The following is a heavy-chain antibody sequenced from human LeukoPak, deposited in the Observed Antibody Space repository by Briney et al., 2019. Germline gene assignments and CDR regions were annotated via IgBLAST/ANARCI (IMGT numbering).Heavy chain of an antibody. CDR3: ARAGIDNALGY. CDR2: IWDDGSNK. J-gene: IGHJ4*02. D-gene: IGHD2-2*01. CDR1: GFIFDKYG. V-gene: IGHV3-33*01. Sequence: QPGMSLRLSCAASGFIFDKYGMNWVRQAPGKGLEWVAIIWDDGSNKYFAESVKGRFTISKDYSKNTVYLQMNSLRVEDTAVYHCARAGIDNALGYWGQGTQVTVSS.